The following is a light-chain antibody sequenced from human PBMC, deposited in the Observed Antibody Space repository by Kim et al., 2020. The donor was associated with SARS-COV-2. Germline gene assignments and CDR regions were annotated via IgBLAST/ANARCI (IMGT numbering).Light chain of an antibody. J-gene: IGLJ2*01. CDR3: GTWDSSLSAVV. Sequence: QSVLTQPPSMSAAPGQKVTISCSGSSSNIGKNYVSWFQQLPGTAHKLLIYDNDKRPSGIPDRFSGSKSGTSDTLGITGLQTGDEADYYCGTWDSSLSAVVFGGGTQLTVL. CDR2: DND. CDR1: SSNIGKNY. V-gene: IGLV1-51*01.